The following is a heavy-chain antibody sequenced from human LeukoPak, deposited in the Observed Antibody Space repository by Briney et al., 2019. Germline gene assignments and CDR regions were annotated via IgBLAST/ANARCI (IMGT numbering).Heavy chain of an antibody. V-gene: IGHV1-3*01. Sequence: ASVKVSCKASGYTFTSYAMHWVRQAPGQRLEWMGWINAGNGNTKYSQKFQGRVTITRDTSASTAYMELSSLRSEDTAVYYCARSPITMVRGVIPPPDYWGQGTLVTVSS. CDR3: ARSPITMVRGVIPPPDY. CDR1: GYTFTSYA. J-gene: IGHJ4*02. D-gene: IGHD3-10*01. CDR2: INAGNGNT.